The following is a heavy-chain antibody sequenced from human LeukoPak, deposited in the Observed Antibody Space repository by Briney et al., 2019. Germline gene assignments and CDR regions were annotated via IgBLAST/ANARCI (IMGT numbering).Heavy chain of an antibody. J-gene: IGHJ4*02. CDR3: ARSGHYDFWSGYYNPTQFDY. V-gene: IGHV1-18*01. CDR2: ISAYNGNT. D-gene: IGHD3-3*01. CDR1: GYTFTSYG. Sequence: ASVKVSCKASGYTFTSYGISWVRQAPGQGLEWMGWISAYNGNTNYAQKLQGRVIMTTDTSTSTAYMELRSLRSDDTAVYYCARSGHYDFWSGYYNPTQFDYWGQGTLVTVSS.